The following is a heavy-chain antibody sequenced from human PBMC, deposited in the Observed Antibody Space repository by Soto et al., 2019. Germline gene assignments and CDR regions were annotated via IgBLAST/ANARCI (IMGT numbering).Heavy chain of an antibody. V-gene: IGHV3-74*01. CDR2: IKADETT. CDR3: TRDTYYGMDV. CDR1: GFSLNGYW. J-gene: IGHJ6*02. Sequence: PGGSLRLSCVASGFSLNGYWFHWVRRVPGEGLLWVSHIKADETTHYADSVKGRFTISRDNAKNTVYLQMDSLRAEDTSIYYCTRDTYYGMDVWGQGTTVTVSS.